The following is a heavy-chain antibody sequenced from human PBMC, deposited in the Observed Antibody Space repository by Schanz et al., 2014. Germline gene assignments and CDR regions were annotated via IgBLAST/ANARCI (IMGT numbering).Heavy chain of an antibody. CDR2: IYSGGST. CDR3: ARGGGAAAST. V-gene: IGHV3-NL1*01. J-gene: IGHJ5*02. Sequence: QVQLVESGGGVVQPGGSLRLSCAASGFTFSNYGLHWVRQAPGKGLEWVSIIYSGGSTFYADSVKGRFTISRDNSKNTLYLQMNSLRAEDTAVYYCARGGGAAASTWGQGTLVTVSS. CDR1: GFTFSNYG. D-gene: IGHD6-13*01.